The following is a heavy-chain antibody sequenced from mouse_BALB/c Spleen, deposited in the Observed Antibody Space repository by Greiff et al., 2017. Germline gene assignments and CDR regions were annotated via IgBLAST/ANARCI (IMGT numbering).Heavy chain of an antibody. V-gene: IGHV1-80*01. CDR2: IYPGDGDT. CDR1: GYAFSSYW. CDR3: ARWDTTVGYFDY. D-gene: IGHD1-1*01. Sequence: VQLQQSGAELVRPGSSVKISCKASGYAFSSYWMNWVKQRPGQGLEWIGQIYPGDGDTNYNGKFKGKATLTADKSSSTAYMQLSSLTSEDSAVYFCARWDTTVGYFDYWGQGTTLTVSS. J-gene: IGHJ2*01.